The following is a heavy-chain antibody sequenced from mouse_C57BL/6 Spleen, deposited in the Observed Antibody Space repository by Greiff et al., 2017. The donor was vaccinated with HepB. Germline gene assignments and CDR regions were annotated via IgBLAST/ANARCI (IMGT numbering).Heavy chain of an antibody. J-gene: IGHJ3*01. Sequence: VQLQQSGPELVKPGASVKISCKASGYSFTGYYMNWVKQSPEKSLEWIGEINPSTGGTTYNQKFKAKATLTVDKSSSTAYMQLKSLTSEDSAVYYCARDYPVFAYWGQGTLVTVSA. V-gene: IGHV1-42*01. CDR1: GYSFTGYY. D-gene: IGHD2-4*01. CDR3: ARDYPVFAY. CDR2: INPSTGGT.